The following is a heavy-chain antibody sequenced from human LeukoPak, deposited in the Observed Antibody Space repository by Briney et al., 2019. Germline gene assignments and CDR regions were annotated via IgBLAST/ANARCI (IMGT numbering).Heavy chain of an antibody. CDR2: ISYDGSNT. Sequence: PGGSLRLSCAASGFTFISYAMSWVRQAPGKGLEWVAVISYDGSNTYYADSVKGRFTISRDISKNTLYLQMNSLRAEDTAVYYCARDRYYDSSGVYYFDYWGQGTLVTVSS. CDR3: ARDRYYDSSGVYYFDY. D-gene: IGHD3-22*01. J-gene: IGHJ4*02. V-gene: IGHV3-30-3*01. CDR1: GFTFISYA.